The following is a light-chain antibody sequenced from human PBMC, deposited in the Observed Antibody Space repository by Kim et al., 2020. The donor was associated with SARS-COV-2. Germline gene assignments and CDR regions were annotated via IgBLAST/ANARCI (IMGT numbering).Light chain of an antibody. CDR2: GAS. CDR3: QQYHNMQT. CDR1: QSISSN. V-gene: IGKV3-15*01. J-gene: IGKJ2*01. Sequence: LSVTPGERATLSCRASQSISSNLAWYQQKPGQAPRLLIYGASTRATDIPVRFSGSGSGTEFTLTISSLQSEDFVVYYCQQYHNMQTFGQGTKLEI.